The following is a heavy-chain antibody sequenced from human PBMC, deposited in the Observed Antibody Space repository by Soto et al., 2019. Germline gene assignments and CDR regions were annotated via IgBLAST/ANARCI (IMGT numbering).Heavy chain of an antibody. D-gene: IGHD5-12*01. Sequence: PGGSLRLSCVASGFSFRSYGMSWVRQAPGKGLEWVSHISGSGAYTYYAESVKGRFTISRDNSKNTLYLEVNSLRAEDTAVYYCAKDRDGYITGAFDIWGQGTMVTVSS. CDR1: GFSFRSYG. CDR2: ISGSGAYT. J-gene: IGHJ3*02. V-gene: IGHV3-23*01. CDR3: AKDRDGYITGAFDI.